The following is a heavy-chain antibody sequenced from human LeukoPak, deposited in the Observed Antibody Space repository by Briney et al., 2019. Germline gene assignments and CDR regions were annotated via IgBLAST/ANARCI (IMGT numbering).Heavy chain of an antibody. J-gene: IGHJ3*02. V-gene: IGHV4-61*02. CDR3: VGATHAFDI. CDR1: GGSISSGSYY. Sequence: SQTLSLTCTVSGGSISSGSYYWSWIRQPAGKGLEWIGCIYTSGSTNYNPSLKSRVTISVDTSKNQFSLKLSSVTAADTAVYYCVGATHAFDIWGQGTMVTVSS. CDR2: IYTSGST.